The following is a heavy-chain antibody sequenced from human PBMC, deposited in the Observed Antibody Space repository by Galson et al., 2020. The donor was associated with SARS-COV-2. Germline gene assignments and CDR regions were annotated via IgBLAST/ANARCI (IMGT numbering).Heavy chain of an antibody. D-gene: IGHD2-2*01. CDR3: ARISAYCSSTSCYFDY. V-gene: IGHV2-70*04. J-gene: IGHJ4*02. Sequence: SGPTLVKPPQTLTLTCTFSGFSLNTHAMRVSWLRQPPGKPLEWLARIDWDNDKFYHTSLKTRLTISKDTSKNQVVLTMTNMDPVDTATYYCARISAYCSSTSCYFDYWGQGTLVTVSS. CDR2: IDWDNDK. CDR1: GFSLNTHAMR.